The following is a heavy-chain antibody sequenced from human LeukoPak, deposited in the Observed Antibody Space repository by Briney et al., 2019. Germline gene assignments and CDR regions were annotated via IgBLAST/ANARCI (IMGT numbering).Heavy chain of an antibody. J-gene: IGHJ4*02. D-gene: IGHD2-8*02. V-gene: IGHV3-23*01. CDR2: ISANAGST. CDR1: GFTFSRYA. CDR3: AKEGEYSTGYYYFDC. Sequence: GGSLRLSCAASGFTFSRYAMSWVRQVPGKGLEWVSVISANAGSTYYADSVKGRFTISRDNSKNTLYLQMSSLRAEDTAVYYCAKEGEYSTGYYYFDCWGQGTLVTVSS.